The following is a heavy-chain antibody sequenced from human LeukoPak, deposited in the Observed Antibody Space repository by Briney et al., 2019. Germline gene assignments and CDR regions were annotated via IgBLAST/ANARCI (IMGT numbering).Heavy chain of an antibody. CDR3: ARDYDFWSGSSSPSY. CDR1: GFTFSSYG. V-gene: IGHV3-33*01. D-gene: IGHD3-3*01. CDR2: IWYDGSNK. Sequence: GGSLRLSCAASGFTFSSYGTHWVRQAPGKGLEWVAVIWYDGSNKYYADSVKGRFTISRDNSKNTLYLQMNSLRAEDTAVYYCARDYDFWSGSSSPSYWGQGTLVTVSS. J-gene: IGHJ4*02.